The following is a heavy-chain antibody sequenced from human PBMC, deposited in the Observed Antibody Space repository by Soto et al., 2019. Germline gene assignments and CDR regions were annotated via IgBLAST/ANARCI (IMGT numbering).Heavy chain of an antibody. D-gene: IGHD2-21*01. CDR2: INAGNGNT. Sequence: QVQLVQSGAEVKKPGASVKVSCKASGYTFTNYAMHWVRQAPGQRLEWMPWINAGNGNTKYSQKLQGRVTITRDTSGSTSSMALSSLISEDTVVYYSARHTAPLSVWGQATRFTVSS. V-gene: IGHV1-3*01. CDR1: GYTFTNYA. CDR3: ARHTAPLSV. J-gene: IGHJ6*02.